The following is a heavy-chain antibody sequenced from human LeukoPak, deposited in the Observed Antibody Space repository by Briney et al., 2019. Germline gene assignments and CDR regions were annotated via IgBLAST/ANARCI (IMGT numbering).Heavy chain of an antibody. Sequence: SETLSLTCAVSGYSISSGYYWGWIRQPPGKGLEWIGSIYHSGSTYYNPSLKSRVTISVDTSKNQFSLKLSSVTAAETAVYYCARLVLGSGDYWGQGTLVTVSS. V-gene: IGHV4-38-2*01. J-gene: IGHJ4*02. CDR2: IYHSGST. D-gene: IGHD6-25*01. CDR1: GYSISSGYY. CDR3: ARLVLGSGDY.